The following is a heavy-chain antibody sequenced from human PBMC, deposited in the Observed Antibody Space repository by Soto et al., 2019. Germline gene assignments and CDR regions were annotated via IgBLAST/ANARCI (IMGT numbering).Heavy chain of an antibody. CDR2: IYWYDDK. V-gene: IGHV2-5*01. CDR3: AQSYKNNCFHDGFDI. Sequence: QITLKESGTTLVKPTQTLTLTCTFSGFSLSTSGLGVGWIRQPPGKALEWLGIIYWYDDKPYSTSLRSRFTINKYTSKNQVFRTMTNMDPVYTSTYYCAQSYKNNCFHDGFDIWGQGTMVTVSS. D-gene: IGHD1-1*01. J-gene: IGHJ3*02. CDR1: GFSLSTSGLG.